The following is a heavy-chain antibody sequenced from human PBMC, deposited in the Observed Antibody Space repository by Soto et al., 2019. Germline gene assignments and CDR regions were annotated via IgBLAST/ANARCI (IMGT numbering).Heavy chain of an antibody. CDR3: ARHKSLGVQYYYYYGMDV. V-gene: IGHV5-10-1*01. CDR1: GYSFTSYW. J-gene: IGHJ6*02. CDR2: IDPSDSYT. Sequence: GESLKISCKGSGYSFTSYWISWVRQMPGKGLEWMGRIDPSDSYTNYSPSFQGHVTISADKSISTAYLQWSSLKASDTAMYYCARHKSLGVQYYYYYGMDVWGQGTTVTV. D-gene: IGHD3-16*01.